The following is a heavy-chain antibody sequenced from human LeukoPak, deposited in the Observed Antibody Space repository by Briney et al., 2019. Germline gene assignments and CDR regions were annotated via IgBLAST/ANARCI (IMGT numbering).Heavy chain of an antibody. Sequence: PGGTLRLSCAASGFTFSSYGMSWVRQAPGKGLEWVSAISGSGGSTYYADSVKGRFTISRDNSKNTLYLQMNSLGAEDTAVYYCAKLGEDIVVVPAALIDYWGQGTLVTVSS. J-gene: IGHJ4*02. CDR3: AKLGEDIVVVPAALIDY. CDR2: ISGSGGST. D-gene: IGHD2-2*01. V-gene: IGHV3-23*01. CDR1: GFTFSSYG.